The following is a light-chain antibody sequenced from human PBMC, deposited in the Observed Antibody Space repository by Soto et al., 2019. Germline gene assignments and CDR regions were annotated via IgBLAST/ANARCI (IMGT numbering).Light chain of an antibody. J-gene: IGKJ2*02. CDR3: QQYNNWPPGT. CDR1: QSVSSN. Sequence: EIVMTQSPATLSVSPGERATLSCRASQSVSSNLAWYQQKPGQAPRLLIYGAFTRATGIPARFSGSGSGAEFTLTISSLQSEDFEFYYCQQYNNWPPGTFGQGTKLEIK. CDR2: GAF. V-gene: IGKV3-15*01.